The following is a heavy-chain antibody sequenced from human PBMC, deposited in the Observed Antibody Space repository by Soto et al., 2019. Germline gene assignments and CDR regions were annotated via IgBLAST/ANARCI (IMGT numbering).Heavy chain of an antibody. CDR2: IYYSGST. D-gene: IGHD5-18*01. J-gene: IGHJ6*02. V-gene: IGHV4-61*01. CDR3: ARDERIQLLSYAYYYYYYGMDV. CDR1: GGSVSSGSYY. Sequence: QVQLQESGPGLVKPSETLSLTCTVSGGSVSSGSYYWSWIRQPPGKGLEWIGYIYYSGSTNYNPSNKRRVTISVDTSKNQVSLKLSSVTAADTAVYYCARDERIQLLSYAYYYYYYGMDVWGQGTTVTVS.